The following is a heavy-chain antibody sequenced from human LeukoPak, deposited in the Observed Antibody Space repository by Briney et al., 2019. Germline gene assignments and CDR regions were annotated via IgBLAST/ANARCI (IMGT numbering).Heavy chain of an antibody. CDR2: ITSSGSTI. CDR3: AREYGAPYNWFDP. J-gene: IGHJ5*02. V-gene: IGHV3-11*01. Sequence: GGSLRLSCAASGFTFSDYYMSWIRQAPGKGLEWVSHITSSGSTIYYADSVKGRFTISRDNAKNSLYLQMNSLRAEDTAVYYCAREYGAPYNWFDPCGQGTLVTVSS. CDR1: GFTFSDYY. D-gene: IGHD4-17*01.